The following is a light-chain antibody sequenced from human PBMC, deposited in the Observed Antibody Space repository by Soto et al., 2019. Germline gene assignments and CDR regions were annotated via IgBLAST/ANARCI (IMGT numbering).Light chain of an antibody. V-gene: IGKV3-11*01. CDR1: QSVSSY. Sequence: EIVLTQSPATLSLSPGERATVSCRASQSVSSYLAWYQQKPGQALRLLIYDASNRATGIPARFSGSGSGTDFTLTVSSLEPEDFAVYYCQQRSKWPLTFGGGTKVEIK. CDR2: DAS. CDR3: QQRSKWPLT. J-gene: IGKJ4*01.